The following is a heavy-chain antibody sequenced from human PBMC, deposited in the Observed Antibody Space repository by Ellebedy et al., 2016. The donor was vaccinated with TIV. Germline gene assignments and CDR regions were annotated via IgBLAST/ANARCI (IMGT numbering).Heavy chain of an antibody. V-gene: IGHV4-39*07. CDR3: AREGYCSSTSCLGRAFDI. CDR2: IYYSGST. Sequence: SETLSLTCTVSGGSISSSSYYWGWIRQPPGKGLEWIGSIYYSGSTYYNPSLKSRVTISVDTSKNQFSLKLSSVTAADTAAYYWAREGYCSSTSCLGRAFDIWGQGTMVTVSS. D-gene: IGHD2-2*01. J-gene: IGHJ3*02. CDR1: GGSISSSSYY.